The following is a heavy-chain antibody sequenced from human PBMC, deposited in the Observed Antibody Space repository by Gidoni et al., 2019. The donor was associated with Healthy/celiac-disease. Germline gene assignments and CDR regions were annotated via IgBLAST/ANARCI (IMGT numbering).Heavy chain of an antibody. J-gene: IGHJ4*02. CDR3: ARDSITYYYDSSGYLYFDY. D-gene: IGHD3-22*01. CDR2: ISSSSSTI. Sequence: EVQLVESGGGLVQPGGSLRPSCAASGFTFSSYSMNWVRQAPGKGLEWVSYISSSSSTIYYADSVKGRFTISRDNAKNSLYLQRNSLRDEDTAVYYCARDSITYYYDSSGYLYFDYWGQGTLVTVSS. CDR1: GFTFSSYS. V-gene: IGHV3-48*02.